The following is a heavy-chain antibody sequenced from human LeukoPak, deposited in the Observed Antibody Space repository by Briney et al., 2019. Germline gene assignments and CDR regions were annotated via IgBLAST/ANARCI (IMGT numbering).Heavy chain of an antibody. CDR1: GDSVSSNSAA. CDR2: TYYRSKWFN. D-gene: IGHD6-13*01. J-gene: IGHJ4*02. V-gene: IGHV6-1*01. Sequence: SQTLSLTCAISGDSVSSNSAAWNWIRQSPSRGPEWLGRTYYRSKWFNDYAVSVKSRITISPDTSKNLFSLQLNSVTPEDTAVYYCARGLYMYSSNWAYVDYWGQGTLVSVSS. CDR3: ARGLYMYSSNWAYVDY.